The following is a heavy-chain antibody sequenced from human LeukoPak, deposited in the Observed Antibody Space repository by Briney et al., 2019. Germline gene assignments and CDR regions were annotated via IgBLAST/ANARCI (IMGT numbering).Heavy chain of an antibody. CDR2: ISGSGGST. Sequence: GGSLRLSCAASGFTFSSYGMSWVRQAPGKGLEWVSAISGSGGSTYYADSVKGRFTISRDNSKNTLYLQMNSLRAEDTAVYYCARTTEGGYTYDYFYYYMDVWGKGTTVTISS. CDR3: ARTTEGGYTYDYFYYYMDV. V-gene: IGHV3-23*01. D-gene: IGHD5-18*01. J-gene: IGHJ6*03. CDR1: GFTFSSYG.